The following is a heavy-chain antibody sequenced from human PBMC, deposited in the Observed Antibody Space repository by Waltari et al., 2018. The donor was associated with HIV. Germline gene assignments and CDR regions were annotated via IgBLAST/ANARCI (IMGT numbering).Heavy chain of an antibody. CDR2: ISSGSTYV. CDR3: ARDLTVTTTAFFDY. J-gene: IGHJ4*02. V-gene: IGHV3-21*02. D-gene: IGHD4-17*01. Sequence: EVQLVESGGGLVKPGGCLSLSCAAYGSPFRCYSCNWVRSAPGKGLEWVSSISSGSTYVYYADSLRGRFTTSRDDAQNSLYLQMNSLKAEDTAVYYCARDLTVTTTAFFDYWGQGTLVTVSS. CDR1: GSPFRCYS.